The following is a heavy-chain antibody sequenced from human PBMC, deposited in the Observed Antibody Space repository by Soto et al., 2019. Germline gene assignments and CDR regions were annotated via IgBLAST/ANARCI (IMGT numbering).Heavy chain of an antibody. V-gene: IGHV3-15*07. J-gene: IGHJ6*02. CDR3: TTDRRAYCTNGVCFNYYYYGMDV. Sequence: GGSLRLSCAASGFTFSNAWMNWVRQAPGKGLEWVGRIKSKTDGGTTDYAAPVKGRFTISRDDSKNTLYLQMNSLKTEDTAVYYCTTDRRAYCTNGVCFNYYYYGMDVWGQGTTVTVSS. D-gene: IGHD2-8*01. CDR2: IKSKTDGGTT. CDR1: GFTFSNAW.